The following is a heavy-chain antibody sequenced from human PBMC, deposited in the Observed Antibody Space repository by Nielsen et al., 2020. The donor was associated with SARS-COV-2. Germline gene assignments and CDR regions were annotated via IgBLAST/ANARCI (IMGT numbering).Heavy chain of an antibody. CDR2: ILSTGTSI. CDR1: GFRFTSYS. J-gene: IGHJ4*02. Sequence: GGSLRLSYAASGFRFTSYSMNWVRQAPGKGREWVSYILSTGTSIYYADSVKGRFIISRDNARSTLYLQMNSLRVEDTAVYYCARDLDGTGYDLGVWGQGTLVTVSS. V-gene: IGHV3-48*04. D-gene: IGHD5-12*01. CDR3: ARDLDGTGYDLGV.